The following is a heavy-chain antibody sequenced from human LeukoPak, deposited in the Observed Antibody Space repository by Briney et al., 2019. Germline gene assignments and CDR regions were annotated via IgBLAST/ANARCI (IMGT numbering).Heavy chain of an antibody. CDR1: GGSISSYY. J-gene: IGHJ3*02. CDR2: IYYSGST. V-gene: IGHV4-59*01. CDR3: ARGVERPREAAAFDI. Sequence: SETLSLTCTVSGGSISSYYWSWIRQPPGEGLEWIGYIYYSGSTNYNPSLKSRVTISVDTSKNQFSLKLSSVTAADTAVYYCARGVERPREAAAFDIWGQGTVVTVSS. D-gene: IGHD1-1*01.